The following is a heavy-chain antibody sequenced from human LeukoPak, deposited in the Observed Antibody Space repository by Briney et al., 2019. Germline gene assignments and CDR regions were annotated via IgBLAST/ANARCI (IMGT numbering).Heavy chain of an antibody. CDR1: GYTFTGYY. CDR3: ARLAYCGGDCYWHGMDV. D-gene: IGHD2-21*02. V-gene: IGHV1-2*02. CDR2: INPNSGGT. Sequence: ASVKVSCKASGYTFTGYYMHWVRQAPEQGLEWMGWINPNSGGTNYAQKFQGRVTMTRDTSISTAYMELSRLRSDDTAVYYCARLAYCGGDCYWHGMDVWGQGTTVTVSS. J-gene: IGHJ6*02.